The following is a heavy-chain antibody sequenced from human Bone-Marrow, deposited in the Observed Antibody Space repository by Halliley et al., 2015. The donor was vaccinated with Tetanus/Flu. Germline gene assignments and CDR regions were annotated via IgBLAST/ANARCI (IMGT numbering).Heavy chain of an antibody. CDR3: ARQVTQYWYFDL. Sequence: SLRLSCAASGFNFDTYSMNWVRQTPGKGLEWVASISTGSSYKYYAASVKGRFTISRDNAKNSLFLQMNSLRGDDTAIYYCARQVTQYWYFDLWGRGTLATVSS. CDR1: GFNFDTYS. D-gene: IGHD2-21*02. V-gene: IGHV3-21*01. CDR2: ISTGSSYK. J-gene: IGHJ2*01.